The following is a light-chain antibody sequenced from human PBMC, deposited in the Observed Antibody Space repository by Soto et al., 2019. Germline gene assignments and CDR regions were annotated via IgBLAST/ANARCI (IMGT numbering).Light chain of an antibody. CDR3: HQYVSSPLT. V-gene: IGKV3-20*01. CDR2: GAS. CDR1: QSVSSCY. J-gene: IGKJ4*01. Sequence: EIVLTQSPGTLSLSPGERATLSCRASQSVSSCYLAWYQQKPGQAPRLLIYGASSRATGIPDRFSGSGSGTDFTLTISRLEPEDFAVYYCHQYVSSPLTFGGGTKVEIK.